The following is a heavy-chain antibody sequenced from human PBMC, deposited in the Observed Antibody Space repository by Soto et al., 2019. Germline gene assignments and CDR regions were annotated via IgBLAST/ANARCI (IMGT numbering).Heavy chain of an antibody. D-gene: IGHD3-22*01. CDR3: AKEDYGDSSGYEGAIDY. CDR2: ISYDGSNK. CDR1: GFIFSDYG. Sequence: QVQLVESGGGVVQPGRSLRLSCAASGFIFSDYGMHWVRQAPGKGLEWVAVISYDGSNKYYADSVKGRFTISRDNSKNTLYLQMNSLRAEDTAVYYCAKEDYGDSSGYEGAIDYWGQGTLVTVSS. J-gene: IGHJ4*02. V-gene: IGHV3-30*18.